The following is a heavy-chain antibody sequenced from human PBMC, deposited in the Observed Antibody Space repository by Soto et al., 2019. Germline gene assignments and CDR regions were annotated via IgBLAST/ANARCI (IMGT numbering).Heavy chain of an antibody. CDR3: ARLEGLATISYYFDY. D-gene: IGHD3-9*01. J-gene: IGHJ4*02. V-gene: IGHV4-39*01. CDR1: GGSVSSSNYY. CDR2: IYYSGST. Sequence: QLQLQESGPGLVKPSETLSLTCTVSGGSVSSSNYYWGWIRQSPGKGLEWIGSIYYSGSTYYNPSLESRVTISVDKSKNQFSLTVISVTAADTAVYCCARLEGLATISYYFDYWGQGTRVTVSS.